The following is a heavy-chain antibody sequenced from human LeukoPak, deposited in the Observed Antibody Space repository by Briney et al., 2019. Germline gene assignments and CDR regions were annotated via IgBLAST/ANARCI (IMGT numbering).Heavy chain of an antibody. CDR3: ARGRAHPSPQAERRAFDI. D-gene: IGHD6-25*01. CDR2: IYTSGST. V-gene: IGHV4-4*07. J-gene: IGHJ3*02. CDR1: GGSINSYY. Sequence: ASQTLSLTCTVSGGSINSYYWSWIRQPAREGLEWIGRIYTSGSTNYNPSLKSRVTMSVDTSKNQFSLKLSSVTAADTAVYYCARGRAHPSPQAERRAFDIWGQGTMVTVSS.